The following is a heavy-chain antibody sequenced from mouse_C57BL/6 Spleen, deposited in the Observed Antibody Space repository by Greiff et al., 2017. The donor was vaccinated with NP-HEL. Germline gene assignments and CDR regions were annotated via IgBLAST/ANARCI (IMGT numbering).Heavy chain of an antibody. V-gene: IGHV1-82*01. D-gene: IGHD1-1*01. CDR1: GYAFSSSW. Sequence: VQLQQSGPELVKPGASVKISCKASGYAFSSSWMNWVKQRPGKGLEWIGRIYPGDGDTNYNGKFKGKATLTADKSSSTAYMQLSSLTSEDSAVYFCARSGYYYGSSRGDFDVWGTGTTVTVSS. CDR3: ARSGYYYGSSRGDFDV. CDR2: IYPGDGDT. J-gene: IGHJ1*03.